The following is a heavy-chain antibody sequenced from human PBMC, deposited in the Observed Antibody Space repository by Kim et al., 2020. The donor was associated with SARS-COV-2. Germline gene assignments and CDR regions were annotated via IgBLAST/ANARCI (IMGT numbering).Heavy chain of an antibody. CDR3: ARDLLRTMVRGVRYGMDV. V-gene: IGHV3-30*01. Sequence: TGRFTISRDNSKTTLYLQMNSLRAEDTAVYYCARDLLRTMVRGVRYGMDVWGQGTTVTVSS. J-gene: IGHJ6*02. D-gene: IGHD3-10*01.